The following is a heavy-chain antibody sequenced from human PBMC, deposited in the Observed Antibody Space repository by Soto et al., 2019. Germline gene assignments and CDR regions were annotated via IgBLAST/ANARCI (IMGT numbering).Heavy chain of an antibody. Sequence: ASVKVSFNASGYTFTSHGISWVRQAPGQGLEWMGWISGYNGNTNYAQRLQGRVTMTTDTSTSIAYMELRSLRFDDTAVYYCASWLGQNDDLGGHFDYWGQGPRVTVS. CDR3: ASWLGQNDDLGGHFDY. J-gene: IGHJ4*02. D-gene: IGHD2-15*01. CDR1: GYTFTSHG. CDR2: ISGYNGNT. V-gene: IGHV1-18*04.